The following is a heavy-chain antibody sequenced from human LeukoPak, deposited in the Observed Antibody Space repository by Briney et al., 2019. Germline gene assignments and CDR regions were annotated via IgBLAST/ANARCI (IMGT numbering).Heavy chain of an antibody. D-gene: IGHD6-13*01. CDR1: GDSISSSSYY. CDR3: ARFIAAAGVFDY. V-gene: IGHV4-31*03. J-gene: IGHJ4*02. CDR2: IYYSGST. Sequence: SETLSLTCTVSGDSISSSSYYWSWIRQHPGKGLEWIGYIYYSGSTYYNPSFKSRVTISVDTSKNQFSLKLSSVTAADTAVYYCARFIAAAGVFDYWGQGTLVTVSS.